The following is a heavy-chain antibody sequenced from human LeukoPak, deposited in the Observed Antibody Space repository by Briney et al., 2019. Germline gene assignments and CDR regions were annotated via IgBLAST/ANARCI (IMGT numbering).Heavy chain of an antibody. J-gene: IGHJ4*02. V-gene: IGHV3-33*06. CDR1: GFTFSSYG. Sequence: GGSLRLSCAASGFTFSSYGMHWVRQAPGKGLEWVAVIWYDGSNKYYADSVKGRFTISRDNSKNTLYLQMNSLRAEDTAVYYCAKDRAYCGGDCYSGDYWGQGTLVTVSS. D-gene: IGHD2-21*02. CDR2: IWYDGSNK. CDR3: AKDRAYCGGDCYSGDY.